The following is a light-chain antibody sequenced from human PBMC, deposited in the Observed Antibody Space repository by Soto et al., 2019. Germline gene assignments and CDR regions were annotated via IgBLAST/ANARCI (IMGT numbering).Light chain of an antibody. CDR2: RNN. Sequence: QSVLTQPPSASGPPGQRAPTPCSGGTSNIGSNYVYWYQQLPETAPKLLIYRNNQRPSGVPDRFSGSKSGTSASLAISGLRSEDEADYYCAAWDDSLSGLFGGGTKLTVL. V-gene: IGLV1-47*01. J-gene: IGLJ2*01. CDR1: TSNIGSNY. CDR3: AAWDDSLSGL.